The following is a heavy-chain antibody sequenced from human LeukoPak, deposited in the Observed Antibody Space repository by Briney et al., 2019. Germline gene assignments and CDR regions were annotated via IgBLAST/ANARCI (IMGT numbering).Heavy chain of an antibody. J-gene: IGHJ5*02. D-gene: IGHD3-22*01. V-gene: IGHV1-24*01. CDR2: FDPEDGET. CDR3: ARATYYYDSSGPLGMFDP. Sequence: ASVKVSCKVSGYTLTELSMHWVRQAPGKGLEWMGGFDPEDGETIYARKFQGRDTMTEDTSTDTAYMELSSLRSEDTAVYYCARATYYYDSSGPLGMFDPWGQGTLVTVSS. CDR1: GYTLTELS.